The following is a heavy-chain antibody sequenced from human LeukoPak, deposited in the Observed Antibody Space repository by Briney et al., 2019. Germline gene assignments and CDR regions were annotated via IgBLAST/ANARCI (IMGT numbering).Heavy chain of an antibody. V-gene: IGHV3-48*03. Sequence: GGSLRLSCAASGFTFSSYEMNWVRQAPGKGLEWVSYISSSGRTTYYADSVKGRFTISRDNAKNSLYLQMNSLRAEDTAVYYCANAYSSGWYVGEDYFDYWGQGTLVTVSS. CDR1: GFTFSSYE. D-gene: IGHD6-19*01. J-gene: IGHJ4*02. CDR2: ISSSGRTT. CDR3: ANAYSSGWYVGEDYFDY.